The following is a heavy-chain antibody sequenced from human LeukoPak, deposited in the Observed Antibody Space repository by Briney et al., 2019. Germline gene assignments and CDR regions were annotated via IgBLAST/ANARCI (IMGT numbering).Heavy chain of an antibody. V-gene: IGHV3-48*02. CDR3: ARGSYFDY. Sequence: GGSLRLSCAASGFAFSTYTLNWVRQAPGEGLEWLSYISAGGGTIYYADSVKGRFTVSRDNAKNSLYLQMNSLRDEDTAVYYCARGSYFDYWGQGTLFTVSS. CDR1: GFAFSTYT. J-gene: IGHJ4*02. CDR2: ISAGGGTI.